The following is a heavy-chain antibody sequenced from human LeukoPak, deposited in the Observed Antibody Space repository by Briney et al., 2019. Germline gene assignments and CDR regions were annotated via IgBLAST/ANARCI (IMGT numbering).Heavy chain of an antibody. CDR1: GFSFSDYD. D-gene: IGHD2/OR15-2a*01. CDR2: ISGRSSHI. V-gene: IGHV3-21*01. CDR3: GRAFLPLRTSSAGDL. Sequence: GGSLRLSCSASGFSFSDYDMNWVRQAPGKGLEWVSAISGRSSHIYYGESVKGRFTISRDNAKNSLYLQMDSLGVEDTAVYYCGRAFLPLRTSSAGDLWGQGTLVIVSS. J-gene: IGHJ1*01.